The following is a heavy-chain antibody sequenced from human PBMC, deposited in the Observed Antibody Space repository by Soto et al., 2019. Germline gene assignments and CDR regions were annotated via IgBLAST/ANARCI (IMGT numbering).Heavy chain of an antibody. CDR3: ARAPFGDDSSGPQDY. D-gene: IGHD3-22*01. V-gene: IGHV3-53*01. CDR2: IYSGGST. J-gene: IGHJ4*02. CDR1: GFTVSSNY. Sequence: PGGSLRLSCAASGFTVSSNYMSWVRQAPGKGLEWVSVIYSGGSTYYADSVKGRFTISRDNSKNTLYLQMNSLRAEDTAVYYCARAPFGDDSSGPQDYWGQGTLVTVSS.